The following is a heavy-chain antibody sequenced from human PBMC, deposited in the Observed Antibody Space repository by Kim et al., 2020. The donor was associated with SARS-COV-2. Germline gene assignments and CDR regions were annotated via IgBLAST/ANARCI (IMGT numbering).Heavy chain of an antibody. J-gene: IGHJ5*02. CDR3: ARALSTVTTSTHWFDP. CDR1: GGTFSSYA. CDR2: IIPIFGTA. D-gene: IGHD4-17*01. V-gene: IGHV1-69*13. Sequence: SVKVSCKASGGTFSSYAISWVRQAPGQGLEWMGGIIPIFGTANYAQKFQGRVTITADESTSTAYMELSSLRSEDTAVYYCARALSTVTTSTHWFDPWGQGTLVTVSS.